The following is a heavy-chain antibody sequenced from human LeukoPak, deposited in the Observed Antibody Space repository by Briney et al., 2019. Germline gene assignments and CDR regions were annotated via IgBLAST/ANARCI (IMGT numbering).Heavy chain of an antibody. CDR1: GFTFSEYY. D-gene: IGHD3-22*01. Sequence: AGGSLRLLCAASGFTFSEYYMSWIRQAPGKGLEWVSYISSSSSYTNYADSVKGRFTISRDNAKNSLYLQMNSLRAEDTAVYYCARDGGSGYPHADWGQGTLVTVSS. V-gene: IGHV3-11*06. CDR2: ISSSSSYT. CDR3: ARDGGSGYPHAD. J-gene: IGHJ4*02.